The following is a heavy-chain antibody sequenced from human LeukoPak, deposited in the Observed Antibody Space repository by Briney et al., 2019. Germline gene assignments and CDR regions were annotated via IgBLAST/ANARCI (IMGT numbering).Heavy chain of an antibody. CDR2: IKQDGSEK. Sequence: SGGSLRLSCAASGFTFGSYWMSWVRQAPGKGLEWVANIKQDGSEKYYVDSVKGRLTISRDNAKNSLYLQMNSLRVEDTAVYYCARDRGVVGLYDPWGQGTLVTVSP. V-gene: IGHV3-7*01. CDR3: ARDRGVVGLYDP. D-gene: IGHD2-21*01. CDR1: GFTFGSYW. J-gene: IGHJ5*02.